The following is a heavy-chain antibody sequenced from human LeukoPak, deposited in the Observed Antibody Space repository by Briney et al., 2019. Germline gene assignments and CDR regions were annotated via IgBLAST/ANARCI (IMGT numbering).Heavy chain of an antibody. CDR1: GGTFSSYA. CDR3: VKAAGTPPTPYFDY. CDR2: IIPIFGTA. V-gene: IGHV1-69*13. J-gene: IGHJ4*02. D-gene: IGHD6-13*01. Sequence: SVKVSCKASGGTFSSYAISWVRQAPGQGLEWMGGIIPIFGTANYAQKFQGRVTITADESTSTAYMELSSLRSEDTAVFYCVKAAGTPPTPYFDYWGQGTLVTVSS.